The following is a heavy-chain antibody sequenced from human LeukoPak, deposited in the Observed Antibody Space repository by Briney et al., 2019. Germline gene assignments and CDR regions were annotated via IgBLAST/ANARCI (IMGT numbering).Heavy chain of an antibody. J-gene: IGHJ6*03. D-gene: IGHD3-22*01. V-gene: IGHV4-39*07. CDR2: IYYNGDT. Sequence: SETLSLTCTVSGGPISSTHNFWGWIRQSPGKGLEWIGSIYYNGDTYYKTSLKSRATISVDTSRHQFSLKLSSVTAADTAVYYCAREGTECSGYTWYAEHYYYHMDVWGKGTTVTVSS. CDR1: GGPISSTHNF. CDR3: AREGTECSGYTWYAEHYYYHMDV.